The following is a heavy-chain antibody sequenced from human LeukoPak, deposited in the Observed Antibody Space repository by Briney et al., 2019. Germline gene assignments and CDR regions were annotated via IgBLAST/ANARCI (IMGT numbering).Heavy chain of an antibody. Sequence: SETLSLTCTVSGYSISSGYYWGWIRQPPGKGLEWIGSIYDSGSSYYNPSLKSRVTISVDTSKNQLSLKVSSVTAADTAVYYCARVFEDGYNSFDYWGQGTLVTVSS. CDR2: IYDSGSS. D-gene: IGHD5-24*01. J-gene: IGHJ4*02. CDR1: GYSISSGYY. CDR3: ARVFEDGYNSFDY. V-gene: IGHV4-38-2*02.